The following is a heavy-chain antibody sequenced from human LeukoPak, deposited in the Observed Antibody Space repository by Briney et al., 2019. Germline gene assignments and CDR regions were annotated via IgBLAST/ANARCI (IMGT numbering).Heavy chain of an antibody. J-gene: IGHJ5*02. V-gene: IGHV4-34*01. Sequence: SETLSLTCAVYGGSFSGYYWSWIRQPPGKGLEWIGEINHSGSTNYNPSLKSRVTISVDTSKNQFSLKLSSVTAADTAVYYCARLYGSGSYGLTWGQGTLVTVSS. CDR1: GGSFSGYY. CDR2: INHSGST. D-gene: IGHD3-10*01. CDR3: ARLYGSGSYGLT.